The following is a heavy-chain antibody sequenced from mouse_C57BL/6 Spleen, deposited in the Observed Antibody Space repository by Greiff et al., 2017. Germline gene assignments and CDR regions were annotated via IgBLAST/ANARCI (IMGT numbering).Heavy chain of an antibody. Sequence: EVKLQQSGPELVKPGASVKMSCKASGYTFTDYNMHWVKQSHGKSLEWIGYINPNNGGTSYNQKFKGKATLTVNKSSSTAYMELRSLTSEDSAVYYCARDPIYYGYDGYWGQGTLVTVSA. CDR2: INPNNGGT. CDR1: GYTFTDYN. CDR3: ARDPIYYGYDGY. V-gene: IGHV1-22*01. J-gene: IGHJ3*01. D-gene: IGHD2-2*01.